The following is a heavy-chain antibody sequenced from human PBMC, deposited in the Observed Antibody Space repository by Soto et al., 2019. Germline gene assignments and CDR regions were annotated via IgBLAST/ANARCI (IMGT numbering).Heavy chain of an antibody. CDR1: GGSISSSTYY. CDR3: ARGRGEFDA. D-gene: IGHD2-21*01. J-gene: IGHJ5*02. Sequence: SETLSLTCTVSGGSISSSTYYWDWIRQPPGKGLEWIGAMYYTGNKNYNPSLESRVTMSVDTSKNQLSLNLRSVSAADTAVYYCARGRGEFDAWGQGTPVTSPQ. V-gene: IGHV4-39*01. CDR2: MYYTGNK.